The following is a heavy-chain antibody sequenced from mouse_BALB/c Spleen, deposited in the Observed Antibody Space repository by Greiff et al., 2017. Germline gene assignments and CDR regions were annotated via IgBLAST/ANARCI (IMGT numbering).Heavy chain of an antibody. CDR1: GFTFSSYG. CDR2: ISSGGSYT. D-gene: IGHD3-3*01. CDR3: ARHEGRGAMDY. J-gene: IGHJ4*01. V-gene: IGHV5-6*01. Sequence: EVKVVESGGDLVKPGGSLKLSCAASGFTFSSYGMSWVRQTPDKRLEWVATISSGGSYTYYPDSVKGRFTISRDNAKNTLYLQMSSLKSEDTAMYYCARHEGRGAMDYWGQGTSVTVSS.